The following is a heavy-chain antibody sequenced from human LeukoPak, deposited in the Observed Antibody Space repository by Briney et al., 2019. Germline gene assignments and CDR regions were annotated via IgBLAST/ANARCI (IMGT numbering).Heavy chain of an antibody. D-gene: IGHD5-24*01. CDR1: GYSISSGYY. CDR2: IYYTGST. V-gene: IGHV4-38-2*02. CDR3: AREPRDGYNRLDY. J-gene: IGHJ4*02. Sequence: PSETLSLTCTVSGYSISSGYYWGWIRQPPGKGLEWIGNIYYTGSTYYNPSLKSRVTMSVDTSNNQFSLKLSSVTAADTAVYYCAREPRDGYNRLDYWGQGTLVTVSS.